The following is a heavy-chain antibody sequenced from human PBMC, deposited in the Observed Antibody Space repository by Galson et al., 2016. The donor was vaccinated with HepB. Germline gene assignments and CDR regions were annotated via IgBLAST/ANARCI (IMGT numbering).Heavy chain of an antibody. CDR1: GFTFSTYW. V-gene: IGHV3-74*01. CDR3: ARARIAALGTGAFDM. CDR2: INSDGSST. J-gene: IGHJ3*02. D-gene: IGHD6-13*01. Sequence: SLRLSCAASGFTFSTYWMHWVRQAPGKGLVYVSRINSDGSSTTYADSVKGRFTISRDNAKNTLYLQMDSLAAEDTAMYYCARARIAALGTGAFDMWGQGTMVTVSS.